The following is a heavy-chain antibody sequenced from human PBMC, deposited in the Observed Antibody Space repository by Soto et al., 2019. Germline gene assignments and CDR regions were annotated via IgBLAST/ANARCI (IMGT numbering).Heavy chain of an antibody. Sequence: QVTLKESGPVLVKPTETLTLTCTVSGFSPSNAKMGVSWIRQPPGQALEWLAHIFSNDKKSYNTSLKNRLNISKDTSKSQVVLTMTNMDPVDTATYYCARLLTYCGGDCYSFDYWGQGTLVTVSS. J-gene: IGHJ4*02. D-gene: IGHD2-21*02. CDR3: ARLLTYCGGDCYSFDY. V-gene: IGHV2-26*01. CDR2: IFSNDKK. CDR1: GFSPSNAKMG.